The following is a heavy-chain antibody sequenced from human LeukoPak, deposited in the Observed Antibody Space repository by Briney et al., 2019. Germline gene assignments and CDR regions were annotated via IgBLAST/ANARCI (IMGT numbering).Heavy chain of an antibody. D-gene: IGHD5-24*01. CDR2: ISGSGDAT. J-gene: IGHJ4*02. V-gene: IGHV3-23*01. CDR1: GFIFDSYA. Sequence: QPGGSLRLSCAVSGFIFDSYAMSWVRQAPGKGLEWVSLISGSGDATKYADSVMGRFTISRDNSKNTLYLQMHSLRAEDTAVYYCAKSDCSSDGCKLLNYWGQGTLVTVSS. CDR3: AKSDCSSDGCKLLNY.